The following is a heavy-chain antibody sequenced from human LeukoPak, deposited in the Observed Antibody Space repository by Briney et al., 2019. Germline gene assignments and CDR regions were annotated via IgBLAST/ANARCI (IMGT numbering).Heavy chain of an antibody. CDR2: IYYSGST. CDR1: GGSVSSGSYY. CDR3: AGGSRGNWGLYYFDY. D-gene: IGHD7-27*01. Sequence: SETLSLTCTVSGGSVSSGSYYWSWIRQPPGKGLEWIGYIYYSGSTNYNPSLKSRVTISVDTSKNQFSLKLSSVTAADTAVYYCAGGSRGNWGLYYFDYWGQGTLVTVSS. J-gene: IGHJ4*02. V-gene: IGHV4-61*01.